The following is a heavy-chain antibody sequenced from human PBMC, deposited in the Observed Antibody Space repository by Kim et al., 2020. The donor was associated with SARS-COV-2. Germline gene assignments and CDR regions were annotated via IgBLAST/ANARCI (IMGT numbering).Heavy chain of an antibody. CDR3: ARQVGSGGGDGYNPNWFDP. CDR1: GYSFTSYW. J-gene: IGHJ5*02. Sequence: GESLKISCKGSGYSFTSYWISWVRQMPGKGLEWMGRIDPSDSYTNYSPSFQGHVTISADKSISTAYLQWSSLKASDTAMYYCARQVGSGGGDGYNPNWFDPWGQGTLVTVSS. CDR2: IDPSDSYT. V-gene: IGHV5-10-1*01. D-gene: IGHD2-15*01.